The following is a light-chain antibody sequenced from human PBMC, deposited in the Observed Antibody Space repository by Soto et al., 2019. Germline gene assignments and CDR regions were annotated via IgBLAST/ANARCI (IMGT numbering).Light chain of an antibody. V-gene: IGKV3-20*01. J-gene: IGKJ1*01. CDR2: GAS. CDR3: QQYGSSPPRT. CDR1: QSVNRNY. Sequence: EIVLTQSPGTLSLSPGERATLSFRASQSVNRNYLAWYQQKPGQAPRLLIYGASSRATGIPDRFSGSGSGTDFTLTISRLEPEDFAVYYCQQYGSSPPRTFGQGTKVEIK.